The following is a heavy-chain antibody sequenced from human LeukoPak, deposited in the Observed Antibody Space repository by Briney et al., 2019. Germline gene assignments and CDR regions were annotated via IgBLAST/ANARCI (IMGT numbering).Heavy chain of an antibody. CDR3: ARDEGYCSRTGRYGASKGMDV. CDR1: GFTFSGYP. CDR2: ISYDGSNK. J-gene: IGHJ6*02. V-gene: IGHV3-30-3*01. D-gene: IGHD2-2*01. Sequence: PGKSLRLSCAASGFTFSGYPIHWVRQAPGKGLEWVAVISYDGSNKYYADSVKGRFTISRDNSKNTLYLQMNSLRAEDTAVYYCARDEGYCSRTGRYGASKGMDVWGQGTAVIVSS.